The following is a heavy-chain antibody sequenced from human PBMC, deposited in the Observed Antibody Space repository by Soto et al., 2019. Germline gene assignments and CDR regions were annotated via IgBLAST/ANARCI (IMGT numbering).Heavy chain of an antibody. Sequence: EVQLVESGGGLVQPGGSLRLSCTASGFTFSNYWMHWVRQVPGKGLVWVSRINSDGSNTIYADSVKGRFTISRDNAKNTLYLQMNSLRAEDTAVYYYARAVTRFYGMDVWGQGTTVTVSS. J-gene: IGHJ6*02. V-gene: IGHV3-74*01. CDR2: INSDGSNT. CDR3: ARAVTRFYGMDV. CDR1: GFTFSNYW. D-gene: IGHD4-17*01.